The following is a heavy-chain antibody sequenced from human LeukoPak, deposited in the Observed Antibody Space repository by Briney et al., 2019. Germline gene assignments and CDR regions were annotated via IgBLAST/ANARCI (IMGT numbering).Heavy chain of an antibody. V-gene: IGHV5-51*01. CDR3: ARPHYGDHGRLL. J-gene: IGHJ4*02. CDR1: GYIYW. D-gene: IGHD4-17*01. Sequence: GESLNISCEAPGYIYWIGWVRQMPGKGLEWVGIIYPGDSDTRYSPSFQGQVTISADKSISTAYLHWRSLKASDTAMYYCARPHYGDHGRLLWGQGTQVTVSS. CDR2: IYPGDSDT.